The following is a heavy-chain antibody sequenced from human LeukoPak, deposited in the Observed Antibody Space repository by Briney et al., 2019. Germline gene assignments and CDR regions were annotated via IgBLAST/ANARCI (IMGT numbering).Heavy chain of an antibody. V-gene: IGHV3-30*04. Sequence: GGSLRLSFAASGFTFSSYAMRWVRQAPGKGLEWVAVISYDGSNKYYADSVKGRFTISRDNSKNTLYLQMNSLRAEDTAVYYCARDLGAGYYNGPGDYWGQGTLVTVSS. CDR2: ISYDGSNK. J-gene: IGHJ4*02. CDR3: ARDLGAGYYNGPGDY. D-gene: IGHD3-9*01. CDR1: GFTFSSYA.